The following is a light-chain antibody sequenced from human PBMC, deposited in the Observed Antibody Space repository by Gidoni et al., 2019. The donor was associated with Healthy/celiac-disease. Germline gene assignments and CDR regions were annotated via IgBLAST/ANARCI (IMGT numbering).Light chain of an antibody. CDR3: QQRSNWPPKT. Sequence: EMVWTQSPATLSLSQGDRATLSSRASQSVSSYLAWYQQKPGQAPRLLIYDATNRATGITARFSGSGSGTDFTLTSRLLEHEDFAVYYCQQRSNWPPKTFGQXTKVEIK. J-gene: IGKJ1*01. CDR1: QSVSSY. CDR2: DAT. V-gene: IGKV3-11*01.